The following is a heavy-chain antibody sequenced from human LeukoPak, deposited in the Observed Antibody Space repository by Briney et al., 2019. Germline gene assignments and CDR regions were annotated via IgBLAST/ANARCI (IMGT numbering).Heavy chain of an antibody. CDR3: ARDHRGVAVIPFDY. D-gene: IGHD3-22*01. CDR1: GFTFSSYG. J-gene: IGHJ4*02. CDR2: IWYDGSNK. V-gene: IGHV3-33*01. Sequence: PGGSLRLSCAASGFTFSSYGMHWVRQAPGKGLEWVAVIWYDGSNKYYADSVKGRFTISRGNSKNTLYLQMNSLRAEDTAVYYCARDHRGVAVIPFDYWGQGTLVTVSS.